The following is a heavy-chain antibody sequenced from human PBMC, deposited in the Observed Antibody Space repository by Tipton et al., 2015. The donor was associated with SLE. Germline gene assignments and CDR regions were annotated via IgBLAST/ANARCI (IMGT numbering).Heavy chain of an antibody. D-gene: IGHD3-22*01. CDR3: AKGPQGSITMIVITSAEYFQH. V-gene: IGHV3-23*01. J-gene: IGHJ1*01. CDR1: GFTLTAYA. CDR2: ISGTGAST. Sequence: SLRLSCAASGFTLTAYAMSWVRQAPGRGLEWVSSISGTGASTFYADSVRGRFTISRDNSKNTLYLQMNSLRAEDTAVYYCAKGPQGSITMIVITSAEYFQHWGQGALVTVSS.